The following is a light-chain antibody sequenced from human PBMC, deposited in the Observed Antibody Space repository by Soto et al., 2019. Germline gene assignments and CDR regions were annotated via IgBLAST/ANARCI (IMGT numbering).Light chain of an antibody. CDR1: QSVNSDY. CDR2: AAS. CDR3: QQYGGSPFT. V-gene: IGKV3-20*01. Sequence: PGERATLSCRASQSVNSDYVAWYQQKPGQAPRLLIYAASSRATGIPDRFSGSGSGTDLTLTITRLEPEDFAVYYCQQYGGSPFTFGPGTKVDI. J-gene: IGKJ3*01.